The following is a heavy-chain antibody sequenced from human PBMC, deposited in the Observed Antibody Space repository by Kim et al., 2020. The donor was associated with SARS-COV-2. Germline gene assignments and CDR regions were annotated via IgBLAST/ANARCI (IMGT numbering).Heavy chain of an antibody. V-gene: IGHV3-11*03. Sequence: GGSLRLSCAASGFTFSDYYMSWIRQAPGKGLEWVSYISSSSSYTNYADSVKGRFTISRDNAKNSLYLQMNSLRAEDTAVYYCARYRRFGELLAYGMDVWGQGTTVTVSS. D-gene: IGHD3-10*01. J-gene: IGHJ6*02. CDR2: ISSSSSYT. CDR3: ARYRRFGELLAYGMDV. CDR1: GFTFSDYY.